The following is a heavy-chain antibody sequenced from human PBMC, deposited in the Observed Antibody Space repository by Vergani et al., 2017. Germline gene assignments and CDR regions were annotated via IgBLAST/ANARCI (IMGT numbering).Heavy chain of an antibody. CDR2: IIPILGIA. D-gene: IGHD1-26*01. J-gene: IGHJ6*02. Sequence: QVQLVQSGAEVKKPGSSVKVSCKASGGTFSSYTISWVRQAPGQGLEWMGRIIPILGIANYAQKFQGRVTITADKSTSTAYMELSSLRSEDTAVYYCARVGSPYYYCYGMDVWGQGTTVTVSS. V-gene: IGHV1-69*02. CDR3: ARVGSPYYYCYGMDV. CDR1: GGTFSSYT.